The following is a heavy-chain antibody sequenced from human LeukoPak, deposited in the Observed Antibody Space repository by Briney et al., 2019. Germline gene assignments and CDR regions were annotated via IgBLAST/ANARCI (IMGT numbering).Heavy chain of an antibody. J-gene: IGHJ4*02. CDR3: ARRRGYYFDY. Sequence: NPSETLSLTCTVSGGSISSSSYYWGWIRQPPGKGLEWIGSIYYSGSTYYNPSLKSRVTISVDTSKNQFSLKLSSVTAADTAVYYCARRRGYYFDYWGQGTLLTVSS. CDR2: IYYSGST. V-gene: IGHV4-39*01. CDR1: GGSISSSSYY.